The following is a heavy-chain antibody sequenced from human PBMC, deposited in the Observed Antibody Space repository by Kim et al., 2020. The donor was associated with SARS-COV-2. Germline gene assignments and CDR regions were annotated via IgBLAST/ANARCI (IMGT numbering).Heavy chain of an antibody. V-gene: IGHV1-69*04. Sequence: SVKVSCKASGGTFSSYAISWVRQAPGQGLEWMGRIIPILGIANYAQKFQGRVTITADKSTSTAYMELSSLRSEDTAVYYCARVVFWSGYYTGSFGPWGQGTLVTVSS. CDR1: GGTFSSYA. J-gene: IGHJ5*02. CDR2: IIPILGIA. CDR3: ARVVFWSGYYTGSFGP. D-gene: IGHD3-3*01.